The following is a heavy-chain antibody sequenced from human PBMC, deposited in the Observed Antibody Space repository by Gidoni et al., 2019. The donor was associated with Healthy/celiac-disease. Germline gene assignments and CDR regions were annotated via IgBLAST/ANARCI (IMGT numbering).Heavy chain of an antibody. D-gene: IGHD6-19*01. CDR2: IYHSGRT. V-gene: IGHV4-4*02. CDR1: GGSLSRSHW. Sequence: QVQLQESGPGLVKPSGPLSLTCAVSGGSLSRSHWWSWVRQPPGKGREWIGEIYHSGRTNYNPSLKSRVTIAGDKSKNQFSLKLSSVTAADTAVYYCASDTTSYSSGWYIAFDIWGQGTMVTVSS. CDR3: ASDTTSYSSGWYIAFDI. J-gene: IGHJ3*02.